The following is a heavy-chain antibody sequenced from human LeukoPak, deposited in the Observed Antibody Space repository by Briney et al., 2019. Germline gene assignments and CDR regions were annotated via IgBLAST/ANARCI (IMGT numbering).Heavy chain of an antibody. CDR2: MNPNSGNT. V-gene: IGHV1-8*03. Sequence: GASVKVSCKASGYTFTSYDINWVRQASGQGLEWMGWMNPNSGNTDYAQKFQGRVTVTRDTSITTAYMELSSLRSEDTAIYYCARAPHRNLLLNYDYVFDYWGQGTLVTVPS. CDR3: ARAPHRNLLLNYDYVFDY. CDR1: GYTFTSYD. D-gene: IGHD3-16*01. J-gene: IGHJ4*02.